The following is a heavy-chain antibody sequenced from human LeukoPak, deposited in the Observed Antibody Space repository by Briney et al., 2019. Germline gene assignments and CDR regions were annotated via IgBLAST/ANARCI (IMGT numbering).Heavy chain of an antibody. V-gene: IGHV3-9*03. J-gene: IGHJ4*02. Sequence: SLRLSCAASGFTFDDYAMHWVRQAPGKGLEWVSGISWNSGSIGYADSVKGRFTISRDNAKNSLYLQMNSLRAEDMALYYCAKGGSSGWYFDYWGQGTLVTVSS. CDR2: ISWNSGSI. CDR3: AKGGSSGWYFDY. D-gene: IGHD6-19*01. CDR1: GFTFDDYA.